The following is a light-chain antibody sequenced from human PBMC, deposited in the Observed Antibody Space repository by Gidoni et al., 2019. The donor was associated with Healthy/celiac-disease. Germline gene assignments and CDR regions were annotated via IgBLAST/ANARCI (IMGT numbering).Light chain of an antibody. CDR3: CSYAGSSTYV. J-gene: IGLJ1*01. V-gene: IGLV2-23*02. Sequence: QSALTQQASVSGSPGQTITISCTGTSSDVGSYNLVSWYQQHPGKAPKLMIYEVSKRPSGVSTRFSCSKSGNTASLTISGLQAEDEADYYCCSYAGSSTYVFGTGPKVTVL. CDR1: SSDVGSYNL. CDR2: EVS.